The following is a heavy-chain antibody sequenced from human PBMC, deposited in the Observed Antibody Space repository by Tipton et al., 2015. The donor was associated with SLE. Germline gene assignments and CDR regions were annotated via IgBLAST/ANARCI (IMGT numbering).Heavy chain of an antibody. CDR3: ARDGYCSTSNCRTSGYMDV. J-gene: IGHJ6*03. V-gene: IGHV4-39*07. D-gene: IGHD2-2*01. Sequence: TLSLTCTVSGGSISSSSFYWGWIRQPPGKGLEWIGSFYYGKSTFYNPSLKSRVTISVDTSKSQFSLQLTSVTAADTAVYYCARDGYCSTSNCRTSGYMDVWGKGTMVNVSS. CDR2: FYYGKST. CDR1: GGSISSSSFY.